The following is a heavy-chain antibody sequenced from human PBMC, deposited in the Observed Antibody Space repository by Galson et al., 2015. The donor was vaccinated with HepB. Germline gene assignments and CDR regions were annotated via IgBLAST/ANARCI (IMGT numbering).Heavy chain of an antibody. CDR2: INPNSGDT. D-gene: IGHD6-13*01. Sequence: SVKVSCKASGYTFTGYYMNWVRQAPGQGLEWMGWINPNSGDTNYAQKFQGRVTMTRDTSISTVYMELSRLRSDDTAVCYCARIAAVGSGALMFWGQGTLVTVSP. CDR1: GYTFTGYY. J-gene: IGHJ4*02. V-gene: IGHV1-2*02. CDR3: ARIAAVGSGALMF.